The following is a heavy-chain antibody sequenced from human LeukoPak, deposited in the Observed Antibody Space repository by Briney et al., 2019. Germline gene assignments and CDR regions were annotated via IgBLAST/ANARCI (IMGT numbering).Heavy chain of an antibody. CDR3: ARGGDIASSVGSHFDY. CDR1: GASISSGDYY. V-gene: IGHV4-30-4*01. J-gene: IGHJ4*02. D-gene: IGHD5/OR15-5a*01. Sequence: SETLSLTCNVSGASISSGDYYWSWIRQPPGKGLEWIGYISKSGGTYYNPSVSRRLTISRDTSKNQFSVRLSSVTAADTAVYYCARGGDIASSVGSHFDYWGQGSLVTVSS. CDR2: ISKSGGT.